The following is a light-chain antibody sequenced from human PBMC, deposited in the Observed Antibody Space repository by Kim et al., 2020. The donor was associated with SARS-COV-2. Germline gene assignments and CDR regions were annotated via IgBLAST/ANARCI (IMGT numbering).Light chain of an antibody. CDR2: GAS. J-gene: IGKJ5*01. V-gene: IGKV1-17*01. CDR3: LQHSTYPIT. Sequence: ASVGDRVTITSRASQDIRNDLGWYQQNPGRAPKRLIYGASILQSGVPSRFSGSGSGTEFTLTISSVQPEDFATYFCLQHSTYPITFGQGTRLEIK. CDR1: QDIRND.